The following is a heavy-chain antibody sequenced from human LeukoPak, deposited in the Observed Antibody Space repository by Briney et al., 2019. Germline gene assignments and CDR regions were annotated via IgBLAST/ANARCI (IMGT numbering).Heavy chain of an antibody. Sequence: GGTLRLSCAASGFTFSSYGMSWVRQAPGKGLEWVSAISGSGGSTYYADSVKGRFTISRDNARNSLYLQMNSLRAEDTALYYCARDDYYDSSGYYGEVFDYWGQGTLVTVSS. CDR2: ISGSGGST. CDR1: GFTFSSYG. CDR3: ARDDYYDSSGYYGEVFDY. V-gene: IGHV3-23*01. D-gene: IGHD3-22*01. J-gene: IGHJ4*02.